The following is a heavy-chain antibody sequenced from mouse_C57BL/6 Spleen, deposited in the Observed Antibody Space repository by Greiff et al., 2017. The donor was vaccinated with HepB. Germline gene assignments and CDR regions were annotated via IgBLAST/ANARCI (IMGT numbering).Heavy chain of an antibody. V-gene: IGHV1-82*01. D-gene: IGHD4-1*01. Sequence: QVQLQQSGPELVKPGASVKISCKASGYAFSSSWMNWVKQRPGKGLEWIGRIYPGDGDTNYNGKFKGKATLTADKSSSTAYMQLSSLTSEDSAVYFCARSTGTEAMDYWGQGTSVTVSS. CDR3: ARSTGTEAMDY. J-gene: IGHJ4*01. CDR1: GYAFSSSW. CDR2: IYPGDGDT.